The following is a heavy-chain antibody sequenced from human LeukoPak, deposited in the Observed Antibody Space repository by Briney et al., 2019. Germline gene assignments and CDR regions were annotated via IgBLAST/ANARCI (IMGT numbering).Heavy chain of an antibody. D-gene: IGHD3-22*01. CDR2: ISYDGSNK. Sequence: GGSLRLSCAASGFTFSSYGMHWVRQAPGKGLEWVAVISYDGSNKYYADSVKGRFTISRDNAKNSLYLQMNSLRAEDTAVYYCARGDRYYDSSGYQRDFDYWGQGTLVTVSS. CDR1: GFTFSSYG. CDR3: ARGDRYYDSSGYQRDFDY. V-gene: IGHV3-30*03. J-gene: IGHJ4*02.